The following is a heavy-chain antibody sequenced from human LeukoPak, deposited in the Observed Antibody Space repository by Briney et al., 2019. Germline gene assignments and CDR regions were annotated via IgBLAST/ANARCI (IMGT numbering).Heavy chain of an antibody. CDR2: IYTSGST. V-gene: IGHV4-4*07. J-gene: IGHJ6*02. CDR1: GGSISSYY. CDR3: ARDGQVGATAGYYGMDV. Sequence: SETLSLTCTVSGGSISSYYWSCIRQPAGKGLEWIGRIYTSGSTNYNPSLKSRVTMSVDTSKNQFSLKLSSVAAADTAVSYCARDGQVGATAGYYGMDVWGQRTTVT. D-gene: IGHD1-26*01.